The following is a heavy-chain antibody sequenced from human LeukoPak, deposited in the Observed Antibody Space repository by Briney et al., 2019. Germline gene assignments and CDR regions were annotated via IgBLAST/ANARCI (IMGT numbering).Heavy chain of an antibody. D-gene: IGHD3-22*01. J-gene: IGHJ5*02. Sequence: SETLSLTCTVSGGSISSSSYYWGWIRQPPGKGLEWIGSIYYSGSTYYNPSLKSRVTISVDTSKNQFSLKLSSVTAADTAVYYCARVPRITMIVVASNWFDPWGQGTLVTVSS. CDR1: GGSISSSSYY. CDR2: IYYSGST. V-gene: IGHV4-39*07. CDR3: ARVPRITMIVVASNWFDP.